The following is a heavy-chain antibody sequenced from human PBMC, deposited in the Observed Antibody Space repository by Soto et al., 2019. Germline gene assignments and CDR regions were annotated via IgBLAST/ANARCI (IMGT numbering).Heavy chain of an antibody. Sequence: SETLSLTCTVSGGSISSGGYYWSWIRQHPEKGLEWIGYIYYSGSTYYNPSLKSRVTISVDTSKNQFSLKLSSVTAADTAVYYCAIYDSSGSRGFQHWGQAPWSPSPQ. CDR3: AIYDSSGSRGFQH. V-gene: IGHV4-31*03. D-gene: IGHD3-22*01. CDR2: IYYSGST. J-gene: IGHJ1*01. CDR1: GGSISSGGYY.